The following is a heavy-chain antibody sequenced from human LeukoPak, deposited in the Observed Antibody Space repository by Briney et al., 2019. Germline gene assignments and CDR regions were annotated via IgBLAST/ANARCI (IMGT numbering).Heavy chain of an antibody. V-gene: IGHV1-46*01. J-gene: IGHJ6*02. Sequence: ASVKVSCKASGYTFTSYYMHWVRQAPGQGLEWMGIINPSGGSTSYAQKFRGRVTMTRDTSTSTVYMELSSLRSEDTAVYYCARRITRPHENYYYGMDVWGQGTTVTVSS. CDR3: ARRITRPHENYYYGMDV. D-gene: IGHD3-10*01. CDR1: GYTFTSYY. CDR2: INPSGGST.